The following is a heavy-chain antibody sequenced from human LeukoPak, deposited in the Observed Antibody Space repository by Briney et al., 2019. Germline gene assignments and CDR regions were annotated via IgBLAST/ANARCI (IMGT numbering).Heavy chain of an antibody. Sequence: GGSLRLSCAASGFTFSGHSLNWVRQAPGKGLEWVSSISRAGSYKHYADSVKGRFTIDRDNAKSSLYLQMNSLRADDTAVYYCARDGGSYHELYYFDYWGQGTLVTVSS. CDR1: GFTFSGHS. J-gene: IGHJ4*02. D-gene: IGHD1-26*01. CDR2: ISRAGSYK. V-gene: IGHV3-21*01. CDR3: ARDGGSYHELYYFDY.